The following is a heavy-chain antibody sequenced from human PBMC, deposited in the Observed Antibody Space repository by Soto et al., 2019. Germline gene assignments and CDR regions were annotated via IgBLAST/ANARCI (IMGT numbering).Heavy chain of an antibody. CDR3: ARSYDSSGYYPGSFDY. J-gene: IGHJ4*02. Sequence: EVQLVETGGGLIQPGGSLRLSCAASGFNITNNYMSWVRQAPGKGLEWVSFIYSGGSIYYEDSVKGRFSISRDISKNTLVLQMNSLRAEDTAVYYCARSYDSSGYYPGSFDYWGQGTLVTVSS. D-gene: IGHD3-22*01. V-gene: IGHV3-53*02. CDR1: GFNITNNY. CDR2: IYSGGSI.